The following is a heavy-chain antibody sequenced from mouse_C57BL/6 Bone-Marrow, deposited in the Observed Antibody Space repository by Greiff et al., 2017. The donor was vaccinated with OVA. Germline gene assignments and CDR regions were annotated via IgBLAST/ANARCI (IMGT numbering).Heavy chain of an antibody. V-gene: IGHV1-55*01. D-gene: IGHD2-5*01. CDR2: IYPGSGST. J-gene: IGHJ3*01. CDR1: GYTFTSYW. CDR3: ARELGSNYVPSAY. Sequence: QVQLQQPGAELVKPGASVKMSCKASGYTFTSYWITWVKQRPGQGLEWIGDIYPGSGSTNYNEKFKSKATLTVDTSSSTAYMQLSSLTSEDSAVYYCARELGSNYVPSAYWGQGTLVTVSS.